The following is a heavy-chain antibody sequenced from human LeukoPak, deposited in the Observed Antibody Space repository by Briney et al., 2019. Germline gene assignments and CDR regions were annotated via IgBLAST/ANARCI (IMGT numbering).Heavy chain of an antibody. CDR2: INWNSDSI. CDR1: GFTFDDYA. D-gene: IGHD5-12*01. Sequence: GGSLRLSYAVSGFTFDDYAMHWVRQVPGKGLEWVSGINWNSDSIGYADSVKGRFTTSRDNAKNSLYLQMNSLRAEDTAFYYCAINGGGDSGYGNFDYWGQGTLVTVSS. V-gene: IGHV3-9*01. CDR3: AINGGGDSGYGNFDY. J-gene: IGHJ4*02.